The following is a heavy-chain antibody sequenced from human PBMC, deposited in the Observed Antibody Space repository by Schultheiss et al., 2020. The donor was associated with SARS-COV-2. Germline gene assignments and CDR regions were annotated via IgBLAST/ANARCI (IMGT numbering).Heavy chain of an antibody. V-gene: IGHV3-30*03. Sequence: GGSLRLSCAASGFTFSNGWMSWVRQAPGKGLEWVAVISYDGSNKYYADSVKGRFTISRDNSKNTLYLQMNSLRAEDTAVYYCARTGSIAAPSYGMDVWGQGTTVTVSS. D-gene: IGHD6-13*01. CDR1: GFTFSNGW. CDR2: ISYDGSNK. J-gene: IGHJ6*02. CDR3: ARTGSIAAPSYGMDV.